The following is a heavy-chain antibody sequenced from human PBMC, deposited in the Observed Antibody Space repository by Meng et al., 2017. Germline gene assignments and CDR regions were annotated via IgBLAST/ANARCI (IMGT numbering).Heavy chain of an antibody. V-gene: IGHV4-61*01. CDR1: GGSVSSGSYY. J-gene: IGHJ4*02. CDR2: IYYSGST. Sequence: SETLSLTCTVSGGSVSSGSYYWSWIRQPPGKGLEWIGYIYYSGSTNYNPSLKSRVTISVDTSKNQFSLKLSSVTAADTAVCYCARTRRPLGGTIDYWGQGTLVTVSS. CDR3: ARTRRPLGGTIDY. D-gene: IGHD3-16*01.